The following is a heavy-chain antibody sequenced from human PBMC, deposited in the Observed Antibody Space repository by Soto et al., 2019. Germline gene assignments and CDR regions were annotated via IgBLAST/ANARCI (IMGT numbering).Heavy chain of an antibody. V-gene: IGHV1-69*06. D-gene: IGHD2-2*02. J-gene: IGHJ4*02. CDR3: AREGRGKKAGYNGLVSLGY. CDR1: GSRFSNYV. CDR2: IIPIFNST. Sequence: QVQLVQSGAEVKTPGSSLKVSCKVSGSRFSNYVISWVRQAPGHGLEWLGRIIPIFNSTKYAQSFQGRVTITSDKSTNTASMELSSLRSDDTAVYYCAREGRGKKAGYNGLVSLGYWGQGTLVTVSS.